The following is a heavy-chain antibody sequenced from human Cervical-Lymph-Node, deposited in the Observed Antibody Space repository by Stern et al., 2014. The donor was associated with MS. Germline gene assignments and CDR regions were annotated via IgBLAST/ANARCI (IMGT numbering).Heavy chain of an antibody. V-gene: IGHV4-39*01. J-gene: IGHJ5*02. Sequence: QVQLQESGPGLVKPSETLSLTCTVSGGSISSSSYYWGWIRQPPGKGLERIGSFYYRGRTFYTPSLKIRVTISVTTSKNHFSLNLSSGTAADTAVYYCARWAYSSGWYNWFDPWGQGTLVTVSS. CDR1: GGSISSSSYY. CDR3: ARWAYSSGWYNWFDP. CDR2: FYYRGRT. D-gene: IGHD3-22*01.